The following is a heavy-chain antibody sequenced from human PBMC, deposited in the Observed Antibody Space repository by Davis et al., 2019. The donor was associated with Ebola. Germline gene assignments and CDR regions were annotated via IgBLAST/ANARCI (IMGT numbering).Heavy chain of an antibody. CDR1: GYTFTSYD. V-gene: IGHV1-8*01. CDR3: ARTRLLSVCVDY. CDR2: MNPNSGST. D-gene: IGHD3-22*01. Sequence: AASVKVSCKASGYTFTSYDINWVRQATGQGLEWMGWMNPNSGSTGYTQKFQGRVTMTRNTSLSTAYMEVGSLKSDDTAVYYCARTRLLSVCVDYWGQGTLVTVSS. J-gene: IGHJ4*02.